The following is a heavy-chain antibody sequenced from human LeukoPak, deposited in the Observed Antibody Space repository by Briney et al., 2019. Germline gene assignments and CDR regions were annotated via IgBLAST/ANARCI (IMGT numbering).Heavy chain of an antibody. CDR3: ARDRSSGWYLTPGFDP. CDR1: GFTFSNYW. V-gene: IGHV3-7*04. CDR2: IQQDGSEK. D-gene: IGHD6-19*01. Sequence: GGSLRLSCAAAGFTFSNYWMSWVRQAPGKGLEWVANIQQDGSEKYYVDSVKGRFTISRDNAKNSLYLQINSLRAEDTAVYYCARDRSSGWYLTPGFDPWGQGTLVTVSS. J-gene: IGHJ5*02.